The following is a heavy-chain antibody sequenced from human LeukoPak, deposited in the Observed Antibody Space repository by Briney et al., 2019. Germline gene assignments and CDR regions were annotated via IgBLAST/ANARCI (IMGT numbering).Heavy chain of an antibody. CDR1: GFTFDDYA. J-gene: IGHJ4*02. CDR2: ISWNSGSI. CDR3: GKARGELGYFDY. Sequence: GRSLRLSCAASGFTFDDYAMHWVRQAPGKGLEWVSGISWNSGSIGYADSVKGRFTISRDNAKNSLYLQMNSLRAEDTALYYCGKARGELGYFDYWGQGTLVTVSS. D-gene: IGHD1-26*01. V-gene: IGHV3-9*01.